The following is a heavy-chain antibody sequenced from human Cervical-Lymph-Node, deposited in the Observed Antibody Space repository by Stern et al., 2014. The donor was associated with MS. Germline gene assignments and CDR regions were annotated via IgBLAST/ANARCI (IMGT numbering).Heavy chain of an antibody. CDR1: GYILTTYY. CDR3: ARGLERKVGRGY. V-gene: IGHV1-46*01. CDR2: HNPRDGST. J-gene: IGHJ4*02. Sequence: QVQLGQSGGEVKKPGASVKVSCQASGYILTTYYIHWVRQAPGQGLECMGIHNPRDGSTEYAQRFQGRITMTRDTTTDTVYMELNSLRAEDTAVYYCARGLERKVGRGYWGQGTLVTVS. D-gene: IGHD1-1*01.